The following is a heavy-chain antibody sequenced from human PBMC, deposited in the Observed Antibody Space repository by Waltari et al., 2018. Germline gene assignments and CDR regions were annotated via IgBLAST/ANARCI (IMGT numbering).Heavy chain of an antibody. Sequence: QVQLVQSGAEVKKPGASVKVSCKASGYTFTSYDSNWVRPATGQGLEWMGWMNPNSGNTGYAQKFQGRVTITRNTSISTAYMELSSLRSEDTAVYYCARDRGSSRGRSAFDIWGQGTMVTVSS. CDR1: GYTFTSYD. V-gene: IGHV1-8*03. J-gene: IGHJ3*02. CDR2: MNPNSGNT. D-gene: IGHD6-13*01. CDR3: ARDRGSSRGRSAFDI.